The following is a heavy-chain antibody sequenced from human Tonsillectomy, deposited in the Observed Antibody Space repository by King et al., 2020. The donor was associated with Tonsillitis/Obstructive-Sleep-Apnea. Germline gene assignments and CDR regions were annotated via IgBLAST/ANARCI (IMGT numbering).Heavy chain of an antibody. V-gene: IGHV2-5*02. Sequence: TLKESGPTLVKPTQTLTLTCTFSGFSLSTSGVGVGRIRQPPGKALEWLALFYWDDDKRYSPSLKSRLTITKDTSKNQVVLTMTNMDHVDTATYYCAHRPSANYFDYWGQGALVTVSS. CDR3: AHRPSANYFDY. J-gene: IGHJ4*02. CDR1: GFSLSTSGVG. CDR2: FYWDDDK.